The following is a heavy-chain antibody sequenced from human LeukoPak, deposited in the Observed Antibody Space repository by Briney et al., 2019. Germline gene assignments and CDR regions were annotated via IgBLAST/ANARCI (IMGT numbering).Heavy chain of an antibody. V-gene: IGHV1-69*13. CDR1: GYPFTDYY. CDR3: ARALDYYDSSGYYVFGY. Sequence: ASVKVSCKASGYPFTDYYIHWVRQAPGQGLEWMGGIIPIFGTANYAQKFQGRVTITADESTSTAYMELSSLRSEDTAVYYCARALDYYDSSGYYVFGYWGQGTLVTVSS. J-gene: IGHJ4*02. D-gene: IGHD3-22*01. CDR2: IIPIFGTA.